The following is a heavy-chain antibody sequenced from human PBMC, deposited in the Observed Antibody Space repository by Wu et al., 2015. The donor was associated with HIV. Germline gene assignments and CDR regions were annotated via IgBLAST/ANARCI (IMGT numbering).Heavy chain of an antibody. D-gene: IGHD3-22*01. Sequence: QVHLVQFGGEVKKPGSSVKVTCKASGDGFISYAVSWVRQAPGQGLEWMGGISAQNGNRKYAQKFQDRVTMTTETSSSTAYMELRSLRSDDDDRLYFCARGGPNGGYYDSGIYYFDTWGQGTLVTVSS. CDR3: ARGGPNGGYYDSGIYYFDT. CDR1: GDGFISYA. CDR2: ISAQNGNR. J-gene: IGHJ4*02. V-gene: IGHV1-18*01.